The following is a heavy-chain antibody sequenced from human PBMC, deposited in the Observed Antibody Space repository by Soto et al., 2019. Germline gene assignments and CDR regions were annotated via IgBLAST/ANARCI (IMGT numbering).Heavy chain of an antibody. CDR3: VKVDSSGYNGVAIF. CDR2: ISWNSGYI. Sequence: GGSLRLSCAASGFTFDDYAMHWVRQAPGKGLEWVSGISWNSGYIGYADSVKGRFTISRDNAKNSLYLQMNSLRAEDTALYYCVKVDSSGYNGVAIFWGQGTLVTVSS. J-gene: IGHJ4*02. V-gene: IGHV3-9*01. CDR1: GFTFDDYA. D-gene: IGHD3-22*01.